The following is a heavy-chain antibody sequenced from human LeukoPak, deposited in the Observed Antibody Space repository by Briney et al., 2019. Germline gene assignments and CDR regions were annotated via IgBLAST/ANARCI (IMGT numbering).Heavy chain of an antibody. CDR3: TKRGSGLYYYGMDV. CDR1: VFTFSTYA. CDR2: IIGSADST. J-gene: IGHJ6*02. D-gene: IGHD3-16*01. Sequence: PGGSLRLSCAASVFTFSTYAMTCVRQAPGKGLEWVSLIIGSADSTYYADSVRGRFTISRDNSKNTLYLQTNSLRAEDTAVYYCTKRGSGLYYYGMDVWGQGTTVTVSS. V-gene: IGHV3-23*01.